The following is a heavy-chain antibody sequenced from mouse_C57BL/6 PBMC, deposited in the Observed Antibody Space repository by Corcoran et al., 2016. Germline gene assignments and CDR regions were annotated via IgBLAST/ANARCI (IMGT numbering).Heavy chain of an antibody. V-gene: IGHV1-26*01. CDR2: INPNNGGT. J-gene: IGHJ4*01. CDR3: ARGDEYDSIYAMDY. D-gene: IGHD2-4*01. CDR1: GYTFTDYY. Sequence: EVQLQQSGPELVKPGASVKISCKASGYTFTDYYMNWVKQSHGKSLEWIGDINPNNGGTSYNQKFKGTATLTVDKSSSTAYMELRSLTSEDSAVYYCARGDEYDSIYAMDYWGQGTSVTVSS.